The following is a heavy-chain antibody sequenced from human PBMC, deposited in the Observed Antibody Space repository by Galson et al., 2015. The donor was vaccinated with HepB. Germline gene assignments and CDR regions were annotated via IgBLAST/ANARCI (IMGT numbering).Heavy chain of an antibody. Sequence: SLRLSCAASGFTFSSYSMNWVRQAPGKGLEWVSYISSSSSTIYYADSVKGRFTISRDNAKNSLYLQMNSLRAEDTAVYYCARDLGAMTLWFTGDFDYWGQGTLVTVSS. CDR1: GFTFSSYS. CDR2: ISSSSSTI. J-gene: IGHJ4*02. D-gene: IGHD3-10*01. CDR3: ARDLGAMTLWFTGDFDY. V-gene: IGHV3-48*01.